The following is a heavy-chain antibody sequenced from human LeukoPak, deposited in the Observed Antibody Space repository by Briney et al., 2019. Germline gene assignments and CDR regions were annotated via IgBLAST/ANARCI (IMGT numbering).Heavy chain of an antibody. CDR2: IGWNSGSI. J-gene: IGHJ4*02. CDR1: GFTFDDYA. V-gene: IGHV3-9*01. D-gene: IGHD6-19*01. CDR3: AKGEKKWLARQPNY. Sequence: GGSLRLSCAASGFTFDDYAMHWVRQAPGKGLEWVSGIGWNSGSIGYADSVKGRFTISRDNANNSLFLQMNSLRAEDTALYYCAKGEKKWLARQPNYWGQGTLVTVSS.